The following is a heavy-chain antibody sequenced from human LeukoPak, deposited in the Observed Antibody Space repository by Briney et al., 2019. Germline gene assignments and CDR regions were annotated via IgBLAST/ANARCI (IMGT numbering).Heavy chain of an antibody. CDR2: INGDESST. Sequence: GGSLRLSCEASGFTFSSYWMHWVRQAPGKGLVWVSRINGDESSTSYADSVKGRFTISRDNAKNTLYLQMNSLGADDTAVYYCARGGVPVADTRDAFDVWGHGTMVTVSS. CDR3: ARGGVPVADTRDAFDV. CDR1: GFTFSSYW. J-gene: IGHJ3*01. V-gene: IGHV3-74*01. D-gene: IGHD6-19*01.